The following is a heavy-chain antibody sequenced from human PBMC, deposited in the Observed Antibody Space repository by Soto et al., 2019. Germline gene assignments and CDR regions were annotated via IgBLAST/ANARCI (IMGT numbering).Heavy chain of an antibody. CDR2: ISGGGGRT. D-gene: IGHD6-13*01. CDR1: RSTFSSYA. J-gene: IGHJ6*02. V-gene: IGHV3-23*01. Sequence: GGSLRLSCAASRSTFSSYAMSWVRQAPGKGLEWVSVISGGGGRTDYADSVKGRFTISRDNSKNTLYLQMKSLRAEDTAVYYCAKVDSSLSEDYYYAMDVWGQGTTVTVSS. CDR3: AKVDSSLSEDYYYAMDV.